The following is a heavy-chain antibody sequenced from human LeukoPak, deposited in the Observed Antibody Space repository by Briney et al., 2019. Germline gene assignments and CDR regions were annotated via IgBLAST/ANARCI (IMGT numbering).Heavy chain of an antibody. Sequence: ASVKVSCKASGYTFTGHYMHWVRQAPGQGLEWMVWINPNSGGTNFAQKFQSRVTVTRDTSINTAYMELSGLKSDDTAVYYCARQIGGGYALDYWGQGTLVTVSS. J-gene: IGHJ4*02. CDR1: GYTFTGHY. V-gene: IGHV1-2*02. CDR3: ARQIGGGYALDY. D-gene: IGHD5-12*01. CDR2: INPNSGGT.